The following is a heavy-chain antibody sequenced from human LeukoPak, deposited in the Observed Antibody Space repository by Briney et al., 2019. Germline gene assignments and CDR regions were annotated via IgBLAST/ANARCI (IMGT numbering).Heavy chain of an antibody. CDR1: GFTFSNAW. Sequence: GGSLRLSCAASGFTFSNAWMSWVRQAPGKGLEWVGRIKRKTDGGTTDYAAPVKGRFTISRDDSKNSLYLQMNSLKTEDTAVYYCTPQGPYDILTGFGYYFDYWGQGTLVTVSS. J-gene: IGHJ4*02. V-gene: IGHV3-15*01. CDR3: TPQGPYDILTGFGYYFDY. CDR2: IKRKTDGGTT. D-gene: IGHD3-9*01.